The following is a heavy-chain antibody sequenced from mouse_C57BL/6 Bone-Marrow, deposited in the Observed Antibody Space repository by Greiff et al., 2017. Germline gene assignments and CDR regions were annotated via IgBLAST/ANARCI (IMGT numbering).Heavy chain of an antibody. V-gene: IGHV5-4*01. CDR2: ISDGGSYT. Sequence: EVQRVESGGGLVKPGGSLKLSCAASGFTFSSYAMSWVRQTPEKRLEWVATISDGGSYTYYPDIVKGRFTISRDNAKNNLYLQMSHLKSEGTAMYYCARRGYGRSHWYFDVWGTGTTVTVSS. CDR1: GFTFSSYA. CDR3: ARRGYGRSHWYFDV. J-gene: IGHJ1*03. D-gene: IGHD1-1*01.